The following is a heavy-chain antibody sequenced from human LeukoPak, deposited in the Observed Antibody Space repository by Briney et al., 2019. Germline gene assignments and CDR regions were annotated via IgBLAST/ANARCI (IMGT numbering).Heavy chain of an antibody. CDR2: ISGSDGST. V-gene: IGHV3-23*01. CDR1: GFSFSSYA. D-gene: IGHD5-18*01. J-gene: IGHJ3*02. CDR3: AKDGYSYGYPFDI. Sequence: GGSLRLSCAASGFSFSSYAMSWVRQAPGKGLEWVSGISGSDGSTYYADSVKGRFTISRDNSKNTLYLQMNSLRAEDTAVYYCAKDGYSYGYPFDIWGQGTMVTVSS.